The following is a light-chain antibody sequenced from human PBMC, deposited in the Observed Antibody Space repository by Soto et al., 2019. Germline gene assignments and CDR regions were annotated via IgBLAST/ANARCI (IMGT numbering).Light chain of an antibody. J-gene: IGKJ1*01. V-gene: IGKV3-15*01. CDR2: GAS. CDR3: QQYNNWPPWT. CDR1: QTIYTK. Sequence: EIVMTQSPVTLSVSPGEIATLSCRASQTIYTKLAWYQQKPGQAPRLLIYGASSRATGIPARFSGSGSGTEFTLTISSLQSEDFAVYYCQQYNNWPPWTFGQGTKVDLK.